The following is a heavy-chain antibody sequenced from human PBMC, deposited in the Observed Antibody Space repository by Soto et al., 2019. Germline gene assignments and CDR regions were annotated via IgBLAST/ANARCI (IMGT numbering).Heavy chain of an antibody. CDR1: GYTFTSYG. CDR2: ISAYNGNT. CDR3: ARGAGYEGAQGGFDP. D-gene: IGHD5-12*01. V-gene: IGHV1-18*01. J-gene: IGHJ5*02. Sequence: ASVKVSCKASGYTFTSYGISWVRQAPGQGLEWMGWISAYNGNTNYAQKLQGRVTMTTDTSTSTAYMELRSLRSDDTAVYYCARGAGYEGAQGGFDPWGQGTLVTVSS.